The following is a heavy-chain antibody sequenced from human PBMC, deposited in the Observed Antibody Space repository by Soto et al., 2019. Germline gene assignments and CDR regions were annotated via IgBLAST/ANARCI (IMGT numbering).Heavy chain of an antibody. D-gene: IGHD3-10*01. CDR3: ARDVGKNY. V-gene: IGHV4-39*07. J-gene: IGHJ4*02. CDR2: SYYSGTT. CDR1: GASISVHSYY. Sequence: SETLSLTCTVSGASISVHSYYWTWIRQPPGKGLEWIGSSYYSGTTYFNPSLKSRATISVDTSKNQFSLRLSSLTAADTALYLCARDVGKNYWGQGTRVTVS.